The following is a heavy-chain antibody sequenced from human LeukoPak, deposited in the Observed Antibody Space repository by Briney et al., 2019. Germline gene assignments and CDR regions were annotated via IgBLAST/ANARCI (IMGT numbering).Heavy chain of an antibody. CDR2: INPNSGGT. Sequence: ASVQVSCKASGYTFTGYYMHWVRQAPGQGLEWMGWINPNSGGTNYAQKFQGRVTMTRDTSISTAYMELSRLRSDDTAVYYCARESGTYCSGGSCCVDYWGQGTLVTVSS. CDR1: GYTFTGYY. CDR3: ARESGTYCSGGSCCVDY. V-gene: IGHV1-2*02. J-gene: IGHJ4*02. D-gene: IGHD2-15*01.